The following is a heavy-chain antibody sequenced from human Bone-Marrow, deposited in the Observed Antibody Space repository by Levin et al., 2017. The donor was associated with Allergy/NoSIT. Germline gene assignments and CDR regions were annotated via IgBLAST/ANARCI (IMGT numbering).Heavy chain of an antibody. CDR3: ARDSHGKYYYYGMDV. Sequence: SETLSLTCTVSGGSIGSYYWSWIRQPPGKGLEWIGDIYYGGSANYNPSLKSRVTISVDTSKNQFSLKLTSVSAADAAVYYCARDSHGKYYYYGMDVWGHVTTVTVSS. V-gene: IGHV4-59*01. D-gene: IGHD1-1*01. CDR2: IYYGGSA. CDR1: GGSIGSYY. J-gene: IGHJ6*02.